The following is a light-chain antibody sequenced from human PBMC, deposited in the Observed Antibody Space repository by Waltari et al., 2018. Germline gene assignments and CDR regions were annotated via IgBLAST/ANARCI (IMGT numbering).Light chain of an antibody. J-gene: IGLJ3*02. V-gene: IGLV2-14*01. CDR1: SSDVSGYNY. Sequence: QSALTQPASVSGSPGQSSTISRTGTSSDVSGYNYVSWYQQHPGKAPKLMIYEVSNRPSGVSNRFSGSKSGNTASLTISGLQAEDEADYYCSSYTSSSAWVFGGGTKLTVL. CDR2: EVS. CDR3: SSYTSSSAWV.